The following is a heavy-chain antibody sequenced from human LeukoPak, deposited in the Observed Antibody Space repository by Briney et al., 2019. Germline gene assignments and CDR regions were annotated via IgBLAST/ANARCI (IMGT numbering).Heavy chain of an antibody. D-gene: IGHD1-26*01. J-gene: IGHJ4*02. CDR2: ISGSGGDT. CDR3: AKGGAQV. V-gene: IGHV3-23*01. CDR1: GFTFSSYG. Sequence: GGSLRLSCAASGFTFSSYGMSWVRQAPGKGLEWVSAISGSGGDTYYADSVRGRFIISRDSSKNTLYLQMNSLRAEDTAVYYCAKGGAQVGGQGTLVTVSS.